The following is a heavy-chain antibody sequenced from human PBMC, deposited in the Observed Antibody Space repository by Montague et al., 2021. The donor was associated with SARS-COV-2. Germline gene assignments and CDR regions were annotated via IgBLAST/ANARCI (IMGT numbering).Heavy chain of an antibody. V-gene: IGHV4-39*01. CDR1: GGSTRTRSYY. D-gene: IGHD4-17*01. CDR2: IYYSGST. CDR3: AMRGGALDAFDI. Sequence: TLSLTCTGSGGSTRTRSYYWGWIRQPPGKGLDWIGSIYYSGSTYYNPSLKSRVTISVDTSKNQFSLKLSSVTAADTAVYYCAMRGGALDAFDIWGQGTMVIVSS. J-gene: IGHJ3*02.